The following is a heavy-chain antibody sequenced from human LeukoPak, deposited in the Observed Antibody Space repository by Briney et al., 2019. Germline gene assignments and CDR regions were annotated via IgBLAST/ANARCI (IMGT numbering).Heavy chain of an antibody. D-gene: IGHD3-22*01. CDR1: GFTFSSYW. CDR2: ISSSGSTI. J-gene: IGHJ3*02. Sequence: GGSLRLSCAASGFTFSSYWMSWVRQAPGRGLEWVLYISSSGSTIYYADSVKGRFTISRDNAKNSLYLHMNSLRAEDTAVYYCARDQYDSRSYRGGDAFDIWGQGTMVTVSS. CDR3: ARDQYDSRSYRGGDAFDI. V-gene: IGHV3-48*03.